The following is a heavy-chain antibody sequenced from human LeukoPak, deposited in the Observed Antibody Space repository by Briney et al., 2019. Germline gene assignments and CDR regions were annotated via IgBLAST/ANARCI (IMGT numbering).Heavy chain of an antibody. D-gene: IGHD3-22*01. CDR2: IYPGDSDT. V-gene: IGHV5-51*01. J-gene: IGHJ6*03. CDR3: ARRKDYYNSGGYFETYYYYMDV. CDR1: GYSFTNYW. Sequence: GESLKISCKGSGYSFTNYWIGWVRQMPGKGLEWMGIIYPGDSDTRYSPSFQGQVTISVDKSISTAYLQWTSLKASDTAMYYCARRKDYYNSGGYFETYYYYMDVWGKGTTVTVSS.